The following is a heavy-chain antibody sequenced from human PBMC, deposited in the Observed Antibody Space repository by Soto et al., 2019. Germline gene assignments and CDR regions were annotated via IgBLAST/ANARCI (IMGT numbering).Heavy chain of an antibody. J-gene: IGHJ4*02. V-gene: IGHV1-18*01. CDR3: SRDAPTIAAQDDY. CDR2: ISAYNGNT. CDR1: GYTFTSYG. Sequence: QVQLVQSGAEVKKPGASVKVSCKASGYTFTSYGITWVRHAPGKGLAWMGWISAYNGNTNDAEKLQGRVTMNTGTSASMADKELRTLRSDDTAVYFCSRDAPTIAAQDDYLGEGTLVTVSS. D-gene: IGHD6-13*01.